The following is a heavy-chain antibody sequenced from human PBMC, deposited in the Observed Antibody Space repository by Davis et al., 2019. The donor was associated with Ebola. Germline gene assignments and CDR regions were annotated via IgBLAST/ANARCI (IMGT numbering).Heavy chain of an antibody. V-gene: IGHV5-10-1*01. J-gene: IGHJ5*02. CDR1: GYSFTSYW. D-gene: IGHD2-21*02. CDR2: IDPSDSYI. Sequence: GESLKISCKGSGYSFTSYWISWVRQMPGKGLEWMGRIDPSDSYINYSPSFQGHVTISADKSITTAYLQWSSLKASDTAMYYCARQLAYCGGDCYFNWFDPWGQGTLVTVSS. CDR3: ARQLAYCGGDCYFNWFDP.